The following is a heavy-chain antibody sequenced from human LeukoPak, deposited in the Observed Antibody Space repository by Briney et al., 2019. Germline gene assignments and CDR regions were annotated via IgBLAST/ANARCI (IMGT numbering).Heavy chain of an antibody. J-gene: IGHJ5*02. D-gene: IGHD6-13*01. CDR3: ARDESAAAGLPTQTDWFDP. Sequence: PSETLSLTCTVSGGSISSYYWSWIRQPAGKGLEWIGRIYTSGSTNYNPSLKSQVTMSVDTSKNQFSLKLSSVTAADTAVYYCARDESAAAGLPTQTDWFDPWGQGTLVTVSS. CDR1: GGSISSYY. V-gene: IGHV4-4*07. CDR2: IYTSGST.